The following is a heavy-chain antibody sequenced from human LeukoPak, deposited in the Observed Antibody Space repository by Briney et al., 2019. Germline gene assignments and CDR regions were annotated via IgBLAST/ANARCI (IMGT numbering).Heavy chain of an antibody. CDR2: IGTAGDT. Sequence: GGSLRLSCAASGFTFSSYDMHWVRQATGKGLEWVSAIGTAGDTYYPGSVKGRFTISRENAKNSLYLQMNSLRAGDTAVYYCAGGTDIVGATNFAGGLDYWGQGTLVTVSS. D-gene: IGHD1-26*01. V-gene: IGHV3-13*01. J-gene: IGHJ4*02. CDR3: AGGTDIVGATNFAGGLDY. CDR1: GFTFSSYD.